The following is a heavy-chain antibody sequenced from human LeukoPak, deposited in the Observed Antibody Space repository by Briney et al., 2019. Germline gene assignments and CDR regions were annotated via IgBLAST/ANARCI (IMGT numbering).Heavy chain of an antibody. V-gene: IGHV4-34*01. D-gene: IGHD6-6*01. CDR1: GGSFSGYY. CDR2: INHSGST. CDR3: ASREAARIFDY. Sequence: SETLSLTCAVCGGSFSGYYWSWIRQPPGKGLEWIGEINHSGSTNYNPSLKSRVTISVDTSKNQFSLKLSSVTAADTAVYYCASREAARIFDYWGQGTLVTVSS. J-gene: IGHJ4*02.